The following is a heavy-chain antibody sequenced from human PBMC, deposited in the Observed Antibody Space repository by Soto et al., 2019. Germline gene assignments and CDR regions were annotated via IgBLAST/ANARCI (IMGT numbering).Heavy chain of an antibody. CDR3: ARVHSGYDHYFDY. V-gene: IGHV4-59*01. Sequence: PSETLSLTCTVSGGSISSYYWSWIRQPPGNGLELIGYIYYIGSTNYNPSLKSRVTISVDTSKNQFPLKLSSVTAADTAVYYCARVHSGYDHYFDYWGQGTLVTVSS. CDR2: IYYIGST. CDR1: GGSISSYY. D-gene: IGHD5-12*01. J-gene: IGHJ4*02.